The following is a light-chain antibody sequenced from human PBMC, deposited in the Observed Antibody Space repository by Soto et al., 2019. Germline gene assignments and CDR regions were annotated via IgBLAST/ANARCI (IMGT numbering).Light chain of an antibody. CDR2: AAS. V-gene: IGKV1-39*01. J-gene: IGKJ1*01. Sequence: IQMTQSPSSLSASVGDRATITCRASQSISSYLAWYQQKPGKAPRLLIYAASSLPTGLPSRFSGSGSGTDFTLTISSLQSEDFAVYSYQQYNSSPLTFGQGTKVDIK. CDR3: QQYNSSPLT. CDR1: QSISSY.